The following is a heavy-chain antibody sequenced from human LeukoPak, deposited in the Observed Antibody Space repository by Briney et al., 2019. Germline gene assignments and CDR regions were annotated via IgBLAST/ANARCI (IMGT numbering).Heavy chain of an antibody. J-gene: IGHJ4*02. Sequence: ASVKVSCKASGYTFTGCDMHWVRQAPGQGLEWMGWINPNSGGTNYAQKFQGRVTMTRDTSISTAYMELSRLRSDDTAVYYCARMYYYGSGSPVGDYWGQGTLVTVSS. D-gene: IGHD3-10*01. CDR1: GYTFTGCD. CDR3: ARMYYYGSGSPVGDY. V-gene: IGHV1-2*02. CDR2: INPNSGGT.